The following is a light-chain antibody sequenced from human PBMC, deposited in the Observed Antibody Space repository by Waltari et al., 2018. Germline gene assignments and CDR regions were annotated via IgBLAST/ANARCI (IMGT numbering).Light chain of an antibody. Sequence: EIVMTQSPATLSVSPGERTTLSCRASQSVSSNLAWYPQKPGQAPRLLIYGASTRATGIPARFSGSGTGTEFTLTISSMQSEDIAVYYCQQYNKWPPWTFGQGTKVEIK. CDR1: QSVSSN. CDR2: GAS. J-gene: IGKJ1*01. V-gene: IGKV3-15*01. CDR3: QQYNKWPPWT.